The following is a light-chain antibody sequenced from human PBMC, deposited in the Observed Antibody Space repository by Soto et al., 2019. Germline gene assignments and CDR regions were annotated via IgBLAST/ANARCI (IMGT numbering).Light chain of an antibody. J-gene: IGLJ2*01. Sequence: QSALTQPASVSGSPGQSITISCTGTSSDVGGYNYVSWYQQHPGKAPQLMIYDVSNRPSGVSNRFSGSKSCNPASLTISGLQAEDAGEYSCSSYTSSSTSVGFGGGTKLNVL. CDR3: SSYTSSSTSVG. CDR1: SSDVGGYNY. CDR2: DVS. V-gene: IGLV2-14*01.